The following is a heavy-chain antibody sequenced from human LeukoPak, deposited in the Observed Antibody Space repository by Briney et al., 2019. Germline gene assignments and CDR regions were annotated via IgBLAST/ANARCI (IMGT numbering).Heavy chain of an antibody. CDR2: TYYRSKWYY. Sequence: SQTLSLTCDISGDTVSSNSAAWNWLRQSPSRGLVWLGRTYYRSKWYYDYAVSVKSRITISPDTSKNQFSLQLNSVTADDTAVYYCARGFALDFWGQGTMVTVSS. CDR1: GDTVSSNSAA. J-gene: IGHJ3*01. CDR3: ARGFALDF. V-gene: IGHV6-1*01.